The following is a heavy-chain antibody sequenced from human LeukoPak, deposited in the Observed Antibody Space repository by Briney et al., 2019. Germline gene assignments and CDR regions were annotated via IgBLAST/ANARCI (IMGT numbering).Heavy chain of an antibody. CDR3: ARRPYHFDTIGPI. V-gene: IGHV4-39*07. CDR2: VYYSGVT. D-gene: IGHD3-22*01. J-gene: IGHJ3*02. CDR1: GDSNSNSNSY. Sequence: SETLSLICTVSGDSNSNSNSYWVWICQAPGKGLEWIGSVYYSGVTQYNPSLKSRVTVSTDTPKSQFSLRVNSVTAADTAVYYCARRPYHFDTIGPIWGRGTMVTVSP.